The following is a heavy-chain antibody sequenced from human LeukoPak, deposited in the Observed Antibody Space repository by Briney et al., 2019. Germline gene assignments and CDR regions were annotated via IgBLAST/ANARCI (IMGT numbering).Heavy chain of an antibody. CDR2: ISGSGAKT. J-gene: IGHJ4*02. CDR1: GFTFSTYA. D-gene: IGHD3-10*01. V-gene: IGHV3-23*01. Sequence: GGSLRLSCAASGFTFSTYAMNWVRQAPGKGLEWVSAISGSGAKTYYADFVKGRFTISRDNSKNTLYLQMNSLRAEDTAVYYCAKGYYGSGSYGWFDYWGQGTLVTVSS. CDR3: AKGYYGSGSYGWFDY.